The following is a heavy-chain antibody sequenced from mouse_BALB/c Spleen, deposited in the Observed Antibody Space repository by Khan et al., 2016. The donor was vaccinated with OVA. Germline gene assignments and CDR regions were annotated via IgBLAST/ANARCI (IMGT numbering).Heavy chain of an antibody. CDR2: INTGGDTT. CDR3: TRRRGYFDV. J-gene: IGHJ1*01. Sequence: EVELVESGGGLVKPGGSLKLSCTASGFTFSSYDMSWVRQTPEKRLEWVGYINTGGDTTYYSDTVKGRFTISRDKANNTLYLQMSSLKSEDTAIYYCTRRRGYFDVWGAGTTVTVSS. V-gene: IGHV5-12-1*01. CDR1: GFTFSSYD.